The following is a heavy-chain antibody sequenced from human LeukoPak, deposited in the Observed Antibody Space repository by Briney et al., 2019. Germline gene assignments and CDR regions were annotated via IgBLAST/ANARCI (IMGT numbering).Heavy chain of an antibody. CDR2: IIPILGIA. D-gene: IGHD4-17*01. CDR1: GGTFSSYA. Sequence: SVKVSCKASGGTFSSYAISWVRQAPGQGLEWMGRIIPILGIANYAQKFQGRVTITADKSTSTAYMELSSLRSEDTAVYYCARGRDYGDTDFDYWGQGTLVTVSS. CDR3: ARGRDYGDTDFDY. V-gene: IGHV1-69*04. J-gene: IGHJ4*02.